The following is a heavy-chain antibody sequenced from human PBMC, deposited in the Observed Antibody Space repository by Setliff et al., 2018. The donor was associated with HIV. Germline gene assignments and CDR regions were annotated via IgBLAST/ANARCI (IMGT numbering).Heavy chain of an antibody. D-gene: IGHD3-10*01. Sequence: ASVKVSCKVSGYTLTELSMHWVRQAPGKGLEWMGGFDPEDGETIYAQKFQGRVTMNEDTSTDTAYMELSSLRSEDTAVYYCATYGESGGWSRGFDYWGQGTLVTVSS. CDR1: GYTLTELS. V-gene: IGHV1-24*01. J-gene: IGHJ4*02. CDR2: FDPEDGET. CDR3: ATYGESGGWSRGFDY.